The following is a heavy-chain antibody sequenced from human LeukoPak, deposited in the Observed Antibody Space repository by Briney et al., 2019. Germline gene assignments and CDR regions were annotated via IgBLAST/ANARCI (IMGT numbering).Heavy chain of an antibody. Sequence: GGSLRLSCAASEFTFSSYGMSWVRQAPGKGLEWVSSISGSGGSTQYADSVQGRFAISRDNSNNRLYLQMNSLRVEDTAMYFCARDPNGDYIGTFDMWAEGQWSASLQ. CDR1: EFTFSSYG. J-gene: IGHJ3*02. CDR2: ISGSGGST. V-gene: IGHV3-23*01. D-gene: IGHD4-17*01. CDR3: ARDPNGDYIGTFDM.